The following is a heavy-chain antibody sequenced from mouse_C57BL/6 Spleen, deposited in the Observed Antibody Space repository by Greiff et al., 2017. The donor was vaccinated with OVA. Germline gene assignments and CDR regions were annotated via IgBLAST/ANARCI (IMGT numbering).Heavy chain of an antibody. CDR2: IDPEAGEP. V-gene: IGHV14-2*01. CDR3: ARGSSYEAMDY. D-gene: IGHD1-1*01. CDR1: GFNIKDYY. J-gene: IGHJ4*01. Sequence: VQLQQSGAELVKPGASVKLSCTASGFNIKDYYMHWVKQRTEQGLEWIGRIDPEAGEPKYAPHFQGKATITADTSSNTAYLQLSSLTSEDTAVYYCARGSSYEAMDYWGQGTAVTVAS.